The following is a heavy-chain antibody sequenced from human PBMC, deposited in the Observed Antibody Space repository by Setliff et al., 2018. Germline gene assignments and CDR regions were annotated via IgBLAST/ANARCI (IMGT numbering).Heavy chain of an antibody. D-gene: IGHD3-10*01. J-gene: IGHJ3*02. CDR1: GGSISSNNFY. CDR2: VYFSGGT. CDR3: ATMVAREHAFDI. V-gene: IGHV4-39*02. Sequence: SETLSLTCTVSGGSISSNNFYWTWIRQSPGKGLEWIGAVYFSGGTYYNPPLKSRLTISVDTSRSHFSLRLNSLSAADTAVYYCATMVAREHAFDIWGRGTMVTVSS.